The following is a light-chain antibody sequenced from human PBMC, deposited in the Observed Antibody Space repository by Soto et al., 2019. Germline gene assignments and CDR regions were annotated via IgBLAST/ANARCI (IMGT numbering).Light chain of an antibody. V-gene: IGKV3-20*01. CDR3: QLYNTSMWT. CDR2: DAS. CDR1: QTVTTSY. J-gene: IGKJ1*01. Sequence: EMVLTQSPGTLSLSPGDRATLSCRTSQTVTTSYLAWYQQKPGQAPRLVIFDASSRAVGIPDRFSGSGSGTDFTLAISRLEPEDFAVYYCQLYNTSMWTFGQGTKVEIK.